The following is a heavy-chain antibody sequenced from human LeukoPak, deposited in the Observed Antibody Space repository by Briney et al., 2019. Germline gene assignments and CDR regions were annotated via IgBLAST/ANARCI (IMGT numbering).Heavy chain of an antibody. CDR3: ARAVDYDFWSGYQDRGFDY. D-gene: IGHD3-3*01. CDR1: GYTFTGYY. V-gene: IGHV1-2*02. CDR2: TNPNSGGT. Sequence: GASVKVSCKASGYTFTGYYMHWVRQAPGQGLEWMGWTNPNSGGTNYAQKFQGRVTMTRDTSISTAYMELSRLRSDDTAVYYCARAVDYDFWSGYQDRGFDYWGQGTLVTVSS. J-gene: IGHJ4*02.